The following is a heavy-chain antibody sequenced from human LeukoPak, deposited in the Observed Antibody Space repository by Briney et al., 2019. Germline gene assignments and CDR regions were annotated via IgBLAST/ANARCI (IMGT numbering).Heavy chain of an antibody. D-gene: IGHD2/OR15-2a*01. J-gene: IGHJ4*02. CDR2: ISSSSTYI. CDR3: AKISAIEYGVFDY. CDR1: GFTFSSYS. V-gene: IGHV3-21*01. Sequence: GGSLRLSCAASGFTFSSYSMNWVRQAPGKGLEWVSSISSSSTYIYYADSVKGRFTLSRDNAKNSLYLQVNSLRAEDTAVYYCAKISAIEYGVFDYWGQGTLVTVSS.